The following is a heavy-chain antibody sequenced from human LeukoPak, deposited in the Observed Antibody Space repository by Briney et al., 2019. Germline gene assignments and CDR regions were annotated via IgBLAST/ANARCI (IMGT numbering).Heavy chain of an antibody. CDR1: GFTFSNYW. Sequence: GGSLRLSCAVSGFTFSNYWMSWVRQAPGKGLEWVAYIKQDGSEKYYVDSVKGRFTISRDNAKNSLYLQMNSLRAEDTAVYYCAGGLRFLEYVWGQGTTVAVSS. D-gene: IGHD3-3*01. CDR3: AGGLRFLEYV. J-gene: IGHJ6*02. CDR2: IKQDGSEK. V-gene: IGHV3-7*01.